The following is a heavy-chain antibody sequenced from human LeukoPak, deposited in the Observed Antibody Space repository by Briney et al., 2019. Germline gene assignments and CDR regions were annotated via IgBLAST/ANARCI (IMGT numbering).Heavy chain of an antibody. CDR3: ARDRIEYSSGSGYFQH. CDR1: GFTFSSYG. V-gene: IGHV3-30*02. J-gene: IGHJ1*01. CDR2: IRYDGSNK. Sequence: GGSLRLSCAASGFTFSSYGMHWVRQAPGKGLEWVAFIRYDGSNKYYADSVKGRFTISRDNSKNTLYLQMNSLRAEDTAVYYCARDRIEYSSGSGYFQHWGQGTLVTVSS. D-gene: IGHD6-19*01.